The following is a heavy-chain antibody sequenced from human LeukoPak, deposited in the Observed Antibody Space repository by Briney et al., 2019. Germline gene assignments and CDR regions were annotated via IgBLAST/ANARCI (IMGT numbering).Heavy chain of an antibody. CDR1: GFTFSIYS. D-gene: IGHD6-19*01. V-gene: IGHV3-21*01. J-gene: IGHJ4*02. CDR2: ISSSSSYI. CDR3: ARGEVAVAGT. Sequence: GGSLRLSCAASGFTFSIYSMNWVRQAPGKGLEWVSSISSSSSYIYYADSVKGRFTISRDNAKNSLYLQMNSLRAEDTAVYYCARGEVAVAGTWGQGTLVTVSS.